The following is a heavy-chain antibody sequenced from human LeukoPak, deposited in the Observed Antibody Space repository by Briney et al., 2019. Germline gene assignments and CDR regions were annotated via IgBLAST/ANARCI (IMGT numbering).Heavy chain of an antibody. CDR3: ARGALGVVVPAAIFDY. V-gene: IGHV3-64*01. J-gene: IGHJ4*02. Sequence: GGSLRLSCAASGFTFSSYAMHWVRQAPGKGLEYVSAISSNGGSTYYANSVKGRFTISRDNSKNTLYLQMGSLRAEDMAVYYCARGALGVVVPAAIFDYWGQGTLVTVSS. CDR1: GFTFSSYA. D-gene: IGHD2-2*01. CDR2: ISSNGGST.